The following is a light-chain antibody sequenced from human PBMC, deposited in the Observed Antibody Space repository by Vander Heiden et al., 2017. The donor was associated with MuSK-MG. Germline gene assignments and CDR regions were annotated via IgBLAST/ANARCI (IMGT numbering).Light chain of an antibody. CDR2: DAS. CDR1: QSVSSY. J-gene: IGKJ3*01. V-gene: IGKV3-11*01. CDR3: QQRSNWPLFT. Sequence: EIVLTQSPATLSLSPGERATLSCRASQSVSSYLAWYQQKPGQAPRLLIYDASNRATGIPGKFKWRWVWNGFPPHNQQLEPEDFAVYYCQQRSNWPLFTFGPGTKVDIK.